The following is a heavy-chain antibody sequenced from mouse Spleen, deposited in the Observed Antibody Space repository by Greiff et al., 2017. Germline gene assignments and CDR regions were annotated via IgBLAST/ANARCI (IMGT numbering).Heavy chain of an antibody. V-gene: IGHV3-1*01. D-gene: IGHD2-3*01. J-gene: IGHJ2*01. Sequence: EVKLVESGPGMVKPSQSLSLTCTVTGYSITSGYDWHWIRHFPGNKLEWMGYISYSGSTNYNPSLKSRISITHDTSKNHFFLKLNSVTTEDTATYYCARDGYSGYFDYWGQGTTLTVSS. CDR2: ISYSGST. CDR1: GYSITSGYD. CDR3: ARDGYSGYFDY.